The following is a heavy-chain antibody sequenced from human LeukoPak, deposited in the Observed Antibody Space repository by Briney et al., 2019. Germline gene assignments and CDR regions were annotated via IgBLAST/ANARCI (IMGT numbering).Heavy chain of an antibody. V-gene: IGHV3-21*01. CDR3: ARDNGGYSYGLGDI. Sequence: GGSLRLSCAASGFTFSRYSMNWVRQPPGKGLVWVSSMTGSSSYISYADSVKGRFTISRDNAKNSLYLEMNSLRAEDTAIYYCARDNGGYSYGLGDIWGQGTQVTVSS. J-gene: IGHJ4*02. D-gene: IGHD5-18*01. CDR1: GFTFSRYS. CDR2: MTGSSSYI.